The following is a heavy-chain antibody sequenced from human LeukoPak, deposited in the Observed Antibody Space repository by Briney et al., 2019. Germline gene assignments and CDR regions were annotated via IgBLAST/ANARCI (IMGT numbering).Heavy chain of an antibody. Sequence: GGSLRLSCAASGFTFNAYWMEWVRQAPGKGLVWVSHINTDESNTICADSVKGRFTISRDNAKNTLYLQMNSLRAEDTAVYYCARAQTYYGSGSYLCWGQGTLVTVSS. D-gene: IGHD3-10*01. CDR2: INTDESNT. CDR3: ARAQTYYGSGSYLC. J-gene: IGHJ4*02. CDR1: GFTFNAYW. V-gene: IGHV3-74*01.